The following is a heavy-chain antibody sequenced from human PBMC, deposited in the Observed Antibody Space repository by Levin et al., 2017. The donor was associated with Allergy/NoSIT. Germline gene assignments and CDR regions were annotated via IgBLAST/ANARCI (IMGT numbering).Heavy chain of an antibody. CDR1: GFTFSNDC. Sequence: PGGSLRLSCAASGFTFSNDCMSWVRQAPGKGLEWVGLIKGNADGGTTDYAAPVKGTFTISRDDSKNALYLQMYSLKAEDTVVYYCTTDGVTSRGIWGGYNLGRPPSWGQGTLVTVSS. V-gene: IGHV3-15*05. CDR3: TTDGVTSRGIWGGYNLGRPPS. CDR2: IKGNADGGTT. D-gene: IGHD5-24*01. J-gene: IGHJ4*02.